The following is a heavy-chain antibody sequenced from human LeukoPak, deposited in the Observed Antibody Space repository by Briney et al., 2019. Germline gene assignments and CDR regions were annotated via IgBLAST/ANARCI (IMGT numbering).Heavy chain of an antibody. CDR2: LSGDRSST. J-gene: IGHJ4*02. D-gene: IGHD4-17*01. V-gene: IGHV3-74*03. CDR3: ARASTTVPNLLDN. Sequence: PGGSLRLSCVACGFTFSLYWMHWVRQAPGKGLLWVSRLSGDRSSTKYAEPLKCRFTISRDNAKNTLYLQRNSLRAEDTAVYFCARASTTVPNLLDNWGQGTLVTVSS. CDR1: GFTFSLYW.